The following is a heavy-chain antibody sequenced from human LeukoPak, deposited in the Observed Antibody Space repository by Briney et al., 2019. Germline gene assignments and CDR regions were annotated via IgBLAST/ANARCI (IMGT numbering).Heavy chain of an antibody. CDR3: VRPYGGSYYFDN. V-gene: IGHV3-33*01. J-gene: IGHJ4*02. D-gene: IGHD4-23*01. CDR1: GFTFSTYG. CDR2: VWFDGSNK. Sequence: PGRSLRLSCAASGFTFSTYGMHWVRQPPGKGLEWVAVVWFDGSNKFYADSVKGRFTISRDNSNNILYLQMNSLRAEDTAVYYCVRPYGGSYYFDNWGQGTLVTVSS.